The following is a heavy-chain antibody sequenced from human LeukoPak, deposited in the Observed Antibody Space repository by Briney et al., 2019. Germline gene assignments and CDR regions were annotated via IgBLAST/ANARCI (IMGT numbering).Heavy chain of an antibody. J-gene: IGHJ3*01. V-gene: IGHV3-30-3*01. D-gene: IGHD3-3*01. CDR3: ARDRSGYANDAFDF. CDR1: GFTFGDYA. Sequence: GRSLRLSCAASGFTFGDYAMHWVRQAPGKGLEWVAVLSYGGTNKYYADSVKGRFTISRDNSKSTMFLQMNSLRAEDTAVYHCARDRSGYANDAFDFWGQGTMVTVSS. CDR2: LSYGGTNK.